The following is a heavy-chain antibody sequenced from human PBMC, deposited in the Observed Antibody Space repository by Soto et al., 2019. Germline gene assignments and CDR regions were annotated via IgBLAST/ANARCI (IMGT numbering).Heavy chain of an antibody. CDR3: ARVLVAAAVSSPDAFDI. CDR1: GYTFTSDG. V-gene: IGHV1-18*04. CDR2: ISAYNGNT. D-gene: IGHD6-13*01. Sequence: ASVKVSCKASGYTFTSDGISWVRQAPGQGLEWMGWISAYNGNTNYAQKLQGRVTMTTDTSTSTAYMELRSLRSDDTAVYYCARVLVAAAVSSPDAFDIWGQGTMVTVSS. J-gene: IGHJ3*02.